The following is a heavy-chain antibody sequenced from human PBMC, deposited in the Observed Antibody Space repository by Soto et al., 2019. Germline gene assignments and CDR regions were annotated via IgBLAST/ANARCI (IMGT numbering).Heavy chain of an antibody. CDR3: GRARYYDFWSGYYRLDY. D-gene: IGHD3-3*01. Sequence: PSETLSLTCAVYGGSFSGYYWSWIRQPPGKGLEWIGEINHSGSTNYNPSLKSRVTISVDTSKNQFSLKLSSVTAADTAVYYCGRARYYDFWSGYYRLDYWGQGTLVTVSS. J-gene: IGHJ4*02. V-gene: IGHV4-34*01. CDR1: GGSFSGYY. CDR2: INHSGST.